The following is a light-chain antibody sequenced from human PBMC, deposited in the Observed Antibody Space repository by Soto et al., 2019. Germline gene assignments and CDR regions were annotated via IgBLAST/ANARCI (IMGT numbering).Light chain of an antibody. CDR3: TSYTTTITDG. V-gene: IGLV2-14*01. Sequence: QSVLTQPATVSGSPGQSITISCTGTSSDVGGYDYVSWYQQHPGKAPKFMIYEVTNRPSGVSHRFSGSKSGNTASLTISGLQAEDVADYYCTSYTTTITDGFGTGTNSTVL. J-gene: IGLJ1*01. CDR2: EVT. CDR1: SSDVGGYDY.